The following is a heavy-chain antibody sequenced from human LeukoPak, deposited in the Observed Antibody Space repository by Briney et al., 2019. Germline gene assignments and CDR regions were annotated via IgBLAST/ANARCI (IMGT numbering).Heavy chain of an antibody. CDR3: ARDPYYGSGSYYQKRLDY. D-gene: IGHD3-10*01. J-gene: IGHJ4*02. CDR1: GFTFSSYW. Sequence: GGSLRLSCAASGFTFSSYWMSWVRQAPGKGLEWVANINQDGSEKYYVDSVKGRFTISRDNAKNSLYLQMNSLRAEDTAVYYCARDPYYGSGSYYQKRLDYWGQGTLVTVSS. CDR2: INQDGSEK. V-gene: IGHV3-7*01.